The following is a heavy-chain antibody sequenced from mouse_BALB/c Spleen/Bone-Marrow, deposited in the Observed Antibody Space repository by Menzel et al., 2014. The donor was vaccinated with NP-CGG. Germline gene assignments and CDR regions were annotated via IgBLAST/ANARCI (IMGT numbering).Heavy chain of an antibody. CDR1: GYTFTSYW. Sequence: QVQLQQSGAELVRPGASVKLSCKASGYTFTSYWINWVKQRPGQGLEWIGNIYPSDSYTNYNQKFKDKATLTVDKSSSTAHMQHSSPTSEDSAVYYCTREGYYGSSYVDYWGKGTTLPVSS. V-gene: IGHV1-69*02. J-gene: IGHJ2*01. CDR3: TREGYYGSSYVDY. D-gene: IGHD1-1*01. CDR2: IYPSDSYT.